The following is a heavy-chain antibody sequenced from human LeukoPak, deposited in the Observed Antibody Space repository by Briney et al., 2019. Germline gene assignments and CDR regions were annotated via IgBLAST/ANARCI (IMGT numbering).Heavy chain of an antibody. CDR1: GLTVSNNY. V-gene: IGHV3-66*01. CDR2: IYSGGTT. CDR3: AREGTTGNFDY. J-gene: IGHJ4*02. D-gene: IGHD1-7*01. Sequence: GGSLRLSCAASGLTVSNNYMNWVRQAPGKGLEWVSFIYSGGTTYYADSVKGRFTISRDNSKNTLYLQMNSLRAEDTAVYYCAREGTTGNFDYWGQGTLVTVSS.